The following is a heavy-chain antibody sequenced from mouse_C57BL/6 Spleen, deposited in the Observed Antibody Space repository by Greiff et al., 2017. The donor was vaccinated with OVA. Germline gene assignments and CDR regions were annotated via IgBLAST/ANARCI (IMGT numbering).Heavy chain of an antibody. Sequence: QVQLKQSGAELVKPGASVKISCKASGYAFSSYWMNWVKQRPGKGLEWIGQIYPGDGDTNYNGKFKGKATLTADKSSSTAYMQLSSLTSEDSAVYFCAREKTGPYAMDYWGQGTSVTVSS. CDR3: AREKTGPYAMDY. J-gene: IGHJ4*01. CDR1: GYAFSSYW. D-gene: IGHD4-1*01. CDR2: IYPGDGDT. V-gene: IGHV1-80*01.